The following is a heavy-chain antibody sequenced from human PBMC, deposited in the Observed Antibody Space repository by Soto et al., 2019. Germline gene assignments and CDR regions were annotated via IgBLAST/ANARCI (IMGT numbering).Heavy chain of an antibody. J-gene: IGHJ4*02. Sequence: PSETLSLTCSVSGGSISSSSYFWGWIRQPPGKGLEWIGSIYYSGSTYYNPSLKSRVTVSVDTSKNQFSLKLSSVTAADTAVYYCARVPSGDYFHYWGQGTLVTV. CDR1: GGSISSSSYF. CDR3: ARVPSGDYFHY. CDR2: IYYSGST. V-gene: IGHV4-39*07.